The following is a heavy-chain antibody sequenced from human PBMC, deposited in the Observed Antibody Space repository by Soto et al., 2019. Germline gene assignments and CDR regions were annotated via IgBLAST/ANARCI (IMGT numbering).Heavy chain of an antibody. Sequence: ASVKVSCKVSGHTLTALSMHWVRQAPEQGLEWMGGFNPENGEIIYAQKFQGRVTVTEDTSTDTGYMELSSLRSEDTAVYYCATVPSGSFFARLDFWGQGTLVTVSS. CDR2: FNPENGEI. D-gene: IGHD1-26*01. V-gene: IGHV1-24*01. CDR3: ATVPSGSFFARLDF. CDR1: GHTLTALS. J-gene: IGHJ4*02.